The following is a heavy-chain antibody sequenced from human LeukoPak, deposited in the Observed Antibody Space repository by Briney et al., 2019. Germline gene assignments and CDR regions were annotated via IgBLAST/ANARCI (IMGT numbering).Heavy chain of an antibody. D-gene: IGHD3-9*01. CDR3: AKEGSYYDILTGSQIPFDP. Sequence: PGGSLRLSCEASGFTFSSYGMSWVRQAPGKGLEWVSAISGSGGSTYYADSVKGRFTISRDNSKNTLYLQMNSLRAEDTAVYYCAKEGSYYDILTGSQIPFDPWGQGTLVTVSS. J-gene: IGHJ5*02. CDR1: GFTFSSYG. CDR2: ISGSGGST. V-gene: IGHV3-23*01.